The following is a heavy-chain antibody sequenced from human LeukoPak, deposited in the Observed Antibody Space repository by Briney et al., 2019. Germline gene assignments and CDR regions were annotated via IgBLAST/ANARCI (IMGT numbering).Heavy chain of an antibody. Sequence: GESLKISCKGSGYSFTSYWIGWVRQMPGKGLEWMGIIYPGDSDTRYSPSFQGQVTISADKSISTAYLQWSSLKASDTAMYYCSTKHLLYYSSTTSCSYYYGMDVWGQGTTVTVSS. J-gene: IGHJ6*02. CDR1: GYSFTSYW. D-gene: IGHD2-2*01. V-gene: IGHV5-51*01. CDR3: STKHLLYYSSTTSCSYYYGMDV. CDR2: IYPGDSDT.